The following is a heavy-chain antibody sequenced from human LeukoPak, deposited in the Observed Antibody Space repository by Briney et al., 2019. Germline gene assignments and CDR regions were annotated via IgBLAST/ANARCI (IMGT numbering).Heavy chain of an antibody. CDR2: IYHSGST. CDR3: ARHDSSGPYNAFDI. V-gene: IGHV4-38-2*02. D-gene: IGHD3-22*01. CDR1: GYSISSGYY. J-gene: IGHJ3*02. Sequence: SETLSLTCTVSGYSISSGYYWGWIRQPPGKGLEWIGSIYHSGSTYYNPSLKSRVTISVDTSKNQFSLKLSSVTAADTAVYYCARHDSSGPYNAFDIWGQGTMVTVSS.